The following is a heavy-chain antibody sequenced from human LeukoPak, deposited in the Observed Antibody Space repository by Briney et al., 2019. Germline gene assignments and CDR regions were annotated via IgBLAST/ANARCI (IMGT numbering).Heavy chain of an antibody. V-gene: IGHV1-24*01. Sequence: ASVKASCKVSGYTLTELSMHWVRQAPGKGLEWMGGFDPEDGETIYAQKFQGRVTMTEDTSTDTAYMELSSLRSEDTAVYYCATAGIVGLTSWFDPWGQGTLVTVSS. D-gene: IGHD2-21*01. CDR2: FDPEDGET. J-gene: IGHJ5*02. CDR3: ATAGIVGLTSWFDP. CDR1: GYTLTELS.